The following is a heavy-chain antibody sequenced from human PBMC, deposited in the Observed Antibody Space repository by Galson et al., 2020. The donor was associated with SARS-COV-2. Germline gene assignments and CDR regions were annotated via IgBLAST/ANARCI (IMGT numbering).Heavy chain of an antibody. V-gene: IGHV1-24*01. CDR2: FDPEDGET. CDR1: GYTLTELS. Sequence: ASVKVSCKVSGYTLTELSMHWVRQAPGKGLEWMGGFDPEDGETIYAQKFQGRVTMTEVTSTDTAYMELSSLRSEDTAVYYCATGASVGATFWFDPWGKGTLVTVS. CDR3: ATGASVGATFWFDP. D-gene: IGHD1-26*01. J-gene: IGHJ5*02.